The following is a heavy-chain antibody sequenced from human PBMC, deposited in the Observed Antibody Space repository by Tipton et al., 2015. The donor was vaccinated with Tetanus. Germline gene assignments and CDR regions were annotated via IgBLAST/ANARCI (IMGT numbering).Heavy chain of an antibody. D-gene: IGHD6-19*01. CDR1: GYPFNNFW. Sequence: QLVQSGAEVIEPGESLKISCKGFGYPFNNFWIGWVRQMPGRGLEWMGIIFPGDSDIRYSPSFQGRVTISADKYISTAYLQWSSLEASDTAIYYCARHGKFASGLRFFDYWGQGTLVTVSS. CDR3: ARHGKFASGLRFFDY. V-gene: IGHV5-51*01. J-gene: IGHJ4*02. CDR2: IFPGDSDI.